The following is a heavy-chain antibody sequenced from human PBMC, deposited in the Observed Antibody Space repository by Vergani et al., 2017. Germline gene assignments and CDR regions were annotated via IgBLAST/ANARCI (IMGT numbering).Heavy chain of an antibody. CDR3: AXSWNFGRRDWFDS. CDR2: ISPKTGDT. D-gene: IGHD3-10*01. Sequence: QVQLMQSGPVMKKPGGSMQVSCQASESTFSDYNIHWVRQAPGQSLQWMGWISPKTGDTDYLQRFQDRVTMTRDASTKTVYLKMTRLTSDDTAIYYCAXSWNFGRRDWFDSWGPGTLVTVSS. V-gene: IGHV1-2*02. CDR1: ESTFSDYN. J-gene: IGHJ5*01.